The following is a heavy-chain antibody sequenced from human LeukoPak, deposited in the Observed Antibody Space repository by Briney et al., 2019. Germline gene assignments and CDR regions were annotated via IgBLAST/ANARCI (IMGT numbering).Heavy chain of an antibody. CDR1: GYTLTELS. D-gene: IGHD3-3*01. J-gene: IGHJ5*02. Sequence: ASVKVSCKVSGYTLTELSMHWVRQAPGKGLEWMGGFDPEDGETIYAQKFQGRVTMTEDTSTDTAYMELSSLRSEDTAVYYCATGPPLLRFLEWLSWGQGTLVTVSS. V-gene: IGHV1-24*01. CDR3: ATGPPLLRFLEWLS. CDR2: FDPEDGET.